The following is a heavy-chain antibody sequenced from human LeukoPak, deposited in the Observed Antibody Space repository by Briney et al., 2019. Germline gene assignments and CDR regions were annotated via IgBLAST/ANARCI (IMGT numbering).Heavy chain of an antibody. CDR1: GFTFSSYA. Sequence: GGSLRLSCAASGFTFSSYAMSWVRQAPGKGLEWVSAISGSGGSTYYADSVKGRFTISRDNSKNTLYLQMNSLRAEDTAVYYCATTPYSSSWYSAKYYFDYWSQGTLVTVSS. CDR2: ISGSGGST. V-gene: IGHV3-23*01. CDR3: ATTPYSSSWYSAKYYFDY. D-gene: IGHD6-13*01. J-gene: IGHJ4*02.